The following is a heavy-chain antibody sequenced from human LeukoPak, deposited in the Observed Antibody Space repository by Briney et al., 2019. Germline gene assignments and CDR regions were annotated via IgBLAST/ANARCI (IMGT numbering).Heavy chain of an antibody. Sequence: SETLSLTCAVYGGSFSGYYWSWIRQPPGKGLEWIGEINQSGSTNYNPSLKSRVTISVDTSKNQFSLKLNSMTAADTAVYYCATIQRDHAFDIWGQGAVVTVSS. V-gene: IGHV4-34*01. J-gene: IGHJ3*02. CDR1: GGSFSGYY. CDR2: INQSGST. CDR3: ATIQRDHAFDI. D-gene: IGHD6-25*01.